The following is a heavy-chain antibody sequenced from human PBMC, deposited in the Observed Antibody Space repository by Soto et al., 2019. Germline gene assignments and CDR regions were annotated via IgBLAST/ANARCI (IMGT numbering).Heavy chain of an antibody. CDR2: IYYSGST. V-gene: IGHV4-31*03. CDR1: GGSISSGGYY. Sequence: SETLSLTCTVSGGSISSGGYYWSWIRQHPGKGLEWIGYIYYSGSTYYNPSLKSRVTISVDTSKNQFSLKLSSVTAADTAVYYCARGPDYYDSSHNWFDPWGQGTLVTVSS. D-gene: IGHD3-22*01. CDR3: ARGPDYYDSSHNWFDP. J-gene: IGHJ5*02.